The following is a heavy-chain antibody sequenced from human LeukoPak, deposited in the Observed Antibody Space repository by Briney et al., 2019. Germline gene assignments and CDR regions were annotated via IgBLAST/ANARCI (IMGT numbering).Heavy chain of an antibody. CDR1: XXXFSXXA. CDR2: ISYDGSNK. Sequence: PGGXXXLSCXXSXXXFSXXAXXWVRQAPGKGLEWVAVISYDGSNKYYADSVKGRFTISRDNSKNTLYLQMNSLRAEDTAVYYCAREPSLFGYSSSSGGYYFDYWGQGTLVTVSS. V-gene: IGHV3-30*04. CDR3: AREPSLFGYSSSSGGYYFDY. J-gene: IGHJ4*02. D-gene: IGHD6-6*01.